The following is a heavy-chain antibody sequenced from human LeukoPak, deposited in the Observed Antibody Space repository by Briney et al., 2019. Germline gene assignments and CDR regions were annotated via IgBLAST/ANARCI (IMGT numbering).Heavy chain of an antibody. D-gene: IGHD5-18*01. J-gene: IGHJ4*02. Sequence: PGRSLRLSCAASGFTFDDYAMHWVRQAPGKGLEWVSGISWNSGSIGYADSVKGRFTISRDNAKNSLYLQMNSLRAEDTALYYCAKALYSYGLDYWGQGTLVTVSS. CDR3: AKALYSYGLDY. CDR1: GFTFDDYA. V-gene: IGHV3-9*01. CDR2: ISWNSGSI.